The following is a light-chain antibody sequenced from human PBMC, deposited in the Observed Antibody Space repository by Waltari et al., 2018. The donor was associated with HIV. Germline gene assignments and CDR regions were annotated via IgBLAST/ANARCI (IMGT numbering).Light chain of an antibody. CDR2: DKH. V-gene: IGLV1-51*01. Sequence: QSVLTQPPSLSAAPAAKVTISCSRRTANIVTDYVTWYQQVPHAASPLLISDKHRRPHRTPDRIAGAKTGTSGTLASSGLRAWAEADDYGGTRESGVGAGVCGGGTKLTVL. CDR3: GTRESGVGAGV. J-gene: IGLJ3*02. CDR1: TANIVTDY.